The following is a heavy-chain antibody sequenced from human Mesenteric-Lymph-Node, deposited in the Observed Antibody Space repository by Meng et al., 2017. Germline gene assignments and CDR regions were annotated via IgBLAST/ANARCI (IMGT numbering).Heavy chain of an antibody. CDR3: ASHSGCVQRH. CDR2: VSDVGVTK. V-gene: IGHV3-21*05. D-gene: IGHD5-12*01. CDR1: GFTFSSYS. J-gene: IGHJ4*02. Sequence: EVQLVGSGGGLVKPGGSLRLSCAASGFTFSSYSMNWVRQAPGKGLEWIGEVSDVGVTKYNPSLRSRLTISIDKSRNQISLRLNSVTAADTAIYYCASHSGCVQRHWGQGTLVTVSS.